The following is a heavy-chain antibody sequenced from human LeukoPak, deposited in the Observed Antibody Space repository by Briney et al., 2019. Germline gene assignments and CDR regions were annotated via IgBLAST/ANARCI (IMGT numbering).Heavy chain of an antibody. CDR1: GYTFTSYA. D-gene: IGHD3-10*01. V-gene: IGHV1-3*01. Sequence: ASVKVSCKASGYTFTSYAMHWVRQAPGQRLEWMGWINAGNGNTKYSQKFQGRVTITRDTSASTAYMELGSLRSEDTAVYYCARSPLPVVWFGESGWFDPWGQGTLVTVSS. J-gene: IGHJ5*02. CDR2: INAGNGNT. CDR3: ARSPLPVVWFGESGWFDP.